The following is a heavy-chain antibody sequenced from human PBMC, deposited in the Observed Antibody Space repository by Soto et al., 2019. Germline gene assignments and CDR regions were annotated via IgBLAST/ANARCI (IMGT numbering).Heavy chain of an antibody. V-gene: IGHV4-28*01. J-gene: IGHJ2*01. CDR2: IFYSGDT. D-gene: IGHD3-9*01. CDR1: GYSITSRDW. CDR3: ARWTLFAGYWSFDL. Sequence: QVQLQESGPGLVKPSDTLSLTCTVSGYSITSRDWWGWIRQPPGKGLEWIGYIFYSGDTYYSPSLKTRLTMSVDTSKNQFSLRLSSVTAVDTAVYYCARWTLFAGYWSFDLWGRGTLVTVSS.